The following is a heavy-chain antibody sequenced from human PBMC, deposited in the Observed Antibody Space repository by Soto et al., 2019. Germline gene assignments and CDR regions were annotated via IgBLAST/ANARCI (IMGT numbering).Heavy chain of an antibody. J-gene: IGHJ4*02. V-gene: IGHV4-59*01. CDR3: AKDQRMYYYGSGSDS. D-gene: IGHD3-10*01. CDR1: GGSISSSY. CDR2: IYDSGST. Sequence: SETLTLTCTVSGGSISSSYWSWIRQPPGKGLEWIGYIYDSGSTNYNPSLKSRVTISVDTSKNQFSLKLSSVTAADTAVYYCAKDQRMYYYGSGSDSWGQGTLVTVSS.